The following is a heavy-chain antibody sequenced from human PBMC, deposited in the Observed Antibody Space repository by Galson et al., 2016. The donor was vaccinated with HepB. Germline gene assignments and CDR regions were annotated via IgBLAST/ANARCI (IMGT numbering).Heavy chain of an antibody. CDR3: ARDDETYGDPDF. V-gene: IGHV3-7*03. Sequence: SLRLSCAASGFFFSNFVMTWVRQAPGKGLEWVANIKQDGSEKYYVDSVKGRFTISRDNAKKSLFLQMNSLRVEDTAVYYCARDDETYGDPDFWGQGTLVTVSS. D-gene: IGHD4-17*01. CDR2: IKQDGSEK. J-gene: IGHJ4*02. CDR1: GFFFSNFV.